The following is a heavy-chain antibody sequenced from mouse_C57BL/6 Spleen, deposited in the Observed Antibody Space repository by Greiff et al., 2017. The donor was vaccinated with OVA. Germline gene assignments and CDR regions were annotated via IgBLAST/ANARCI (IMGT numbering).Heavy chain of an antibody. V-gene: IGHV1-55*01. CDR3: ARKDYDGDYFDY. D-gene: IGHD2-4*01. CDR1: GYTFTSYW. Sequence: VQLQQSGAELVKPGASVKMSCKASGYTFTSYWITWVKQRPGQGLEWIGDIYPGSGSTNYNEKFKSKATLTVDTSSSTAYMPLSSLTSEDSAVYYCARKDYDGDYFDYWGKGTTLTVSS. J-gene: IGHJ2*01. CDR2: IYPGSGST.